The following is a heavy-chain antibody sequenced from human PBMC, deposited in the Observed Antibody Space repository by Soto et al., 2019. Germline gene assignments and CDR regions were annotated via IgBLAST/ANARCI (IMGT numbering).Heavy chain of an antibody. J-gene: IGHJ5*02. CDR2: IIPIFGTA. CDR3: ARVPFSAMSGGTGLDP. CDR1: GGTFSSYA. Sequence: SVKVSCKASGGTFSSYAISWVRQAPGQGLEWMGGIIPIFGTANYAQKFQGRVTITADKSTSTAYMELSSLRSEDTAVYYCARVPFSAMSGGTGLDPWGQGTLVTVSS. D-gene: IGHD3-10*02. V-gene: IGHV1-69*06.